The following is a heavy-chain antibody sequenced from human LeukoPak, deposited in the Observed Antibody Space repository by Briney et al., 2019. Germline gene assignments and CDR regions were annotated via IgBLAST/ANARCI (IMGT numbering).Heavy chain of an antibody. CDR3: ASDGRLSSGYANNWFDP. J-gene: IGHJ5*02. Sequence: ASVKVSCKAPGYTLTGYYMDCVRQAPGQGLEWMGWINPNSGGTNYAQKFQGRVTITRDTSINTAYMELSRLRSEDTAVYYCASDGRLSSGYANNWFDPWGQGTLVTVSS. D-gene: IGHD5-12*01. V-gene: IGHV1-2*02. CDR1: GYTLTGYY. CDR2: INPNSGGT.